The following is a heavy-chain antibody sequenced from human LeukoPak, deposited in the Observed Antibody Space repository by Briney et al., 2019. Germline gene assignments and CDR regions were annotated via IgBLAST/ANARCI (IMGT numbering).Heavy chain of an antibody. CDR1: GGSFSGYY. CDR2: INHSGST. CDR3: ASSSRGSSSSDY. Sequence: SETLSLTCAVYGGSFSGYYWSWIRQPPGKGLEWIGEINHSGSTNYNPSLKSRVTISVDTSKNQFSLKLSSVTAADTAVYYCASSSRGSSSSDYWGQGTLVTVSS. J-gene: IGHJ4*02. D-gene: IGHD6-6*01. V-gene: IGHV4-34*01.